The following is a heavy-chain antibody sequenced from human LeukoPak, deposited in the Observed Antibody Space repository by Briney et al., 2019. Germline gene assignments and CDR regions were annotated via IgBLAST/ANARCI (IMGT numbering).Heavy chain of an antibody. V-gene: IGHV3-53*01. Sequence: GGSLRLSCAASGFTFSSYSMSWVRQAPGKGLEWVSVIYSGGSTYYADSVKGRFTISRDNSKNTLYLQMNSLRAEDTAVYYCARDLVGALGYWGQGTLVTVSS. CDR3: ARDLVGALGY. CDR1: GFTFSSYS. J-gene: IGHJ4*02. CDR2: IYSGGST. D-gene: IGHD1-26*01.